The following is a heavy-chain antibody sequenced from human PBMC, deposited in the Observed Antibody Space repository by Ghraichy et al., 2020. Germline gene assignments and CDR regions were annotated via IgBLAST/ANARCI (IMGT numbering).Heavy chain of an antibody. CDR3: ACDRNGDYDN. Sequence: SETLSLICAVYDESLSGFYCTWIRQPPGKGLEWIGEIDPGGITNYNPSLKSRATLSVDTSKKQFSLRLSSVTAADTAIYYCACDRNGDYDNWGQGTLVTVSS. J-gene: IGHJ4*02. CDR2: IDPGGIT. CDR1: DESLSGFY. D-gene: IGHD2-8*01. V-gene: IGHV4-34*01.